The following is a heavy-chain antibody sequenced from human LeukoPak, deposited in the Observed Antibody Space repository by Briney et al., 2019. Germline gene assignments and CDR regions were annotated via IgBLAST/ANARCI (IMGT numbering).Heavy chain of an antibody. V-gene: IGHV4-39*01. D-gene: IGHD2-15*01. J-gene: IGHJ5*02. CDR3: ARGVGGYCSGGSCYSAPNWFDP. CDR2: IYYSGST. Sequence: SETLSLTCTVSGGSISSSSYYWGWIRQPPGKGLEWIGSIYYSGSTYYNPSLKSRVTISVDTSKNQLSLKLSSVTAADTAVYYCARGVGGYCSGGSCYSAPNWFDPWGQGTLVTVSS. CDR1: GGSISSSSYY.